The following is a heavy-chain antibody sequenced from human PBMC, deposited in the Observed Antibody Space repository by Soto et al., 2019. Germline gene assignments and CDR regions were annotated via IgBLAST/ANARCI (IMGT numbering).Heavy chain of an antibody. Sequence: QVQLVQSGAEVKKPGASVKVSCKASGYTFTTYGMSWVRQAPGQGLDWMGWISTYNGNTKYAERLQGSVTMTTDTTTSTAYMELRCLRSADTAVYYCARGPTDYYDNSGNYFLDYWGQGTLVTVSS. J-gene: IGHJ4*02. CDR3: ARGPTDYYDNSGNYFLDY. CDR1: GYTFTTYG. CDR2: ISTYNGNT. V-gene: IGHV1-18*01. D-gene: IGHD3-22*01.